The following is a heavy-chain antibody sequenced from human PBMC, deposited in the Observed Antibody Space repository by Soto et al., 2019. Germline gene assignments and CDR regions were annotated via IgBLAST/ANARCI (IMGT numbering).Heavy chain of an antibody. D-gene: IGHD5-18*01. CDR1: GCACSRLA. Sequence: GGPQGLSCTSSGCACSRLAMSWVRQDPGKGLEWVSFISGSGGNTYYAASVKGRFAISRLNSKNTMFLQLNNLRGEDTAIYYCAKEALIGYTCAYTYWGQGTLVTVSS. V-gene: IGHV3-23*01. CDR2: ISGSGGNT. CDR3: AKEALIGYTCAYTY. J-gene: IGHJ4*02.